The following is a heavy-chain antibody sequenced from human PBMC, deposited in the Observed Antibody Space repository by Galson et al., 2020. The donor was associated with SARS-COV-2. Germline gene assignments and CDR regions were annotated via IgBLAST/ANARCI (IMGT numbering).Heavy chain of an antibody. J-gene: IGHJ4*02. V-gene: IGHV3-21*01. CDR1: GFTLSVYS. Sequence: PGASLRLSCAASGFTLSVYSLNWVRQAPGKGLEWVSSISSSSSYIHYADSVKGRFTISRDNAKNSLYLQMNSLRVEDTAVYYCARDGRERLFDYWGQGTLVTVSS. CDR3: ARDGRERLFDY. CDR2: ISSSSSYI. D-gene: IGHD1-26*01.